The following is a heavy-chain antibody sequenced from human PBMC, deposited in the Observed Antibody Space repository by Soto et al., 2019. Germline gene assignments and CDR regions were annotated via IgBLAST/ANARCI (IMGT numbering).Heavy chain of an antibody. V-gene: IGHV1-8*01. D-gene: IGHD6-13*01. CDR2: INPISGKT. Sequence: GASVKVSCKASGYTFTSYDINWVRQATGQGLEWMGGINPISGKTGYAQKFQGRVTITADDSTSTAYMELSSLRSEDTAVYYCARARYSSSWYDYWGQGTLVTVSS. J-gene: IGHJ4*02. CDR1: GYTFTSYD. CDR3: ARARYSSSWYDY.